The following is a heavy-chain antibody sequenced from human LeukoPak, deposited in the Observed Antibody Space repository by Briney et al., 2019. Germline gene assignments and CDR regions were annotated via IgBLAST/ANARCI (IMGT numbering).Heavy chain of an antibody. J-gene: IGHJ6*03. Sequence: ASVKVSCKASGYTFTGYYMHWVRQAPGQGLEWMGWINPNSGGTNYAQKFQGRGTMTRDTSISTAYMELSRLRSDDTAVYYCARDHDYVWGSYRPAVRYSYMDVWGKGTTVTVSS. CDR3: ARDHDYVWGSYRPAVRYSYMDV. V-gene: IGHV1-2*02. CDR1: GYTFTGYY. CDR2: INPNSGGT. D-gene: IGHD3-16*02.